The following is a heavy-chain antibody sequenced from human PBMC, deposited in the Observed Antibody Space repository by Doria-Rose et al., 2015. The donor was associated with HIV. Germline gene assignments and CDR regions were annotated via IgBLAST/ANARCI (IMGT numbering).Heavy chain of an antibody. CDR3: ARIKSSRWYHKYYFDF. Sequence: QVILKESGPVLVKPTETLTLTCTVSGVSLSSPGMGVSWIRQPPGKALEWLANIFSDDERSYKTSLKSRLTISRGTSKSQVVLTMTDMDPVDTATYYCARIKSSRWYHKYYFDFWGEGTLAIVSA. CDR2: IFSDDER. V-gene: IGHV2-26*01. J-gene: IGHJ4*02. CDR1: GVSLSSPGMG. D-gene: IGHD6-13*01.